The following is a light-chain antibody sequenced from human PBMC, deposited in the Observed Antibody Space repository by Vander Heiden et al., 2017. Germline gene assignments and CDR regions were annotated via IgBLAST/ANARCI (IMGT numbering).Light chain of an antibody. CDR3: QQSCATPLT. CDR1: QSISTF. Sequence: DIQLTQSPSSLSASVGARVTITCRSSQSISTFLNWYQQKPGKATKLLNDVASSLQSGAPTRSSGSGSGADFTLISRNVQAEDVATYCCQQSCATPLTFGEGTKVEIK. J-gene: IGKJ4*01. V-gene: IGKV1-39*01. CDR2: VAS.